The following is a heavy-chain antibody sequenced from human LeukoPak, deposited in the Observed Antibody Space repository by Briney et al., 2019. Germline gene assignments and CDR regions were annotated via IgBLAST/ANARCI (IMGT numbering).Heavy chain of an antibody. J-gene: IGHJ4*02. CDR1: GDSVSGISFY. V-gene: IGHV4-61*01. CDR2: IQYSGST. Sequence: SETLSLTCTVSGDSVSGISFYWSWIRQPPGKGLQYIGYIQYSGSTNYNPSLKSRVTISVDTSKNQFSLKLSSVTAADTAVYYCARYYDRSGYWSPPRFDYWGQGTLVTVSS. D-gene: IGHD3-22*01. CDR3: ARYYDRSGYWSPPRFDY.